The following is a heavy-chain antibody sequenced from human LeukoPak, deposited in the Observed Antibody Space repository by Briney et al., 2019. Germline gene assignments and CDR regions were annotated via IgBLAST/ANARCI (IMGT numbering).Heavy chain of an antibody. CDR1: GLTFNTYA. J-gene: IGHJ6*02. V-gene: IGHV3-23*01. Sequence: PGGSLRLPCAASGLTFNTYAMSCVRQAPGKGLEWVSGVSGSGGNTYHTDSVKGRFTISRDNPKNTLYLEMNSLRAEDTAVYYCARDRCGGIYFYGLDVWGQGTTVSVSS. D-gene: IGHD2-21*01. CDR3: ARDRCGGIYFYGLDV. CDR2: VSGSGGNT.